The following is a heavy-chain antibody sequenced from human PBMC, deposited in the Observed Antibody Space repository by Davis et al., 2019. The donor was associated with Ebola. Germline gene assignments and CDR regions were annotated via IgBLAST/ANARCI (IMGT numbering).Heavy chain of an antibody. D-gene: IGHD4-11*01. CDR1: GFTVSSNY. J-gene: IGHJ6*02. V-gene: IGHV3-53*01. CDR3: ARDLVRLHMDV. Sequence: GESLKISCAASGFTVSSNYMSCVRQAPGKGLEWVSVIYSGGSTYYADSVKGRFTISRDNSKNTLYLQMNSLRAEDTAVYYCARDLVRLHMDVWGQGTTVTVSS. CDR2: IYSGGST.